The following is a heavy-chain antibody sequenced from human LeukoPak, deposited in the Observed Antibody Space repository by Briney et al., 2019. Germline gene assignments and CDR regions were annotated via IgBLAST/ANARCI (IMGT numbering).Heavy chain of an antibody. D-gene: IGHD3-10*01. J-gene: IGHJ4*02. CDR2: IYSGGST. V-gene: IGHV3-53*01. CDR1: GFTVSSNY. CDR3: ARTDNRSGSYGY. Sequence: GGSLRLSCAASGFTVSSNYMSWVRQAPGKGLEWVSVIYSGGSTYYADSVKGRFTISRDNSKNTLYLQMNSLRAEDTAVHYCARTDNRSGSYGYWGQGTLVTVSS.